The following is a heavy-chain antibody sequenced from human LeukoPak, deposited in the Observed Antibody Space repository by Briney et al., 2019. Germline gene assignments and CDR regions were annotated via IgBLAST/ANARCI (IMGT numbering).Heavy chain of an antibody. Sequence: GGSLRLSCAASGFTFSSYGMHWVRQAPDKGLEWVAIISYDESHKYYGDSVRGRLTISRDNSKNPLYLQMDSLRVEDTAVYYCARVRQQWLVRGDFDLWGQGTLVTVSS. V-gene: IGHV3-30*03. J-gene: IGHJ4*02. D-gene: IGHD6-19*01. CDR2: ISYDESHK. CDR1: GFTFSSYG. CDR3: ARVRQQWLVRGDFDL.